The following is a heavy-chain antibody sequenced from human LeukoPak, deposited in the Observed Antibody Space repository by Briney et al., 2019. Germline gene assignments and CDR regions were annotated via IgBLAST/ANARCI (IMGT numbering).Heavy chain of an antibody. Sequence: ASETLSLTCTVSGGSISSSSYYWGWIRQPPGKGLEWIGSIYYSGSTYYNPSLKSRVTISVDTSKNQFSLKLSSVTAADTAVYYCANGCNCPDGDPWGQGTLVTVSS. CDR3: ANGCNCPDGDP. D-gene: IGHD5-24*01. J-gene: IGHJ5*02. CDR2: IYYSGST. V-gene: IGHV4-39*07. CDR1: GGSISSSSYY.